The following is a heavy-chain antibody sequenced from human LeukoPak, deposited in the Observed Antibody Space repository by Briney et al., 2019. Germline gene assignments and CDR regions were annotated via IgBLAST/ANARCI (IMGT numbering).Heavy chain of an antibody. CDR1: GFTFSSYA. D-gene: IGHD1-26*01. V-gene: IGHV3-23*01. CDR3: AKDAWELQWAFDI. CDR2: ISGSGGST. Sequence: GGSLRLSCAASGFTFSSYAMSWVRQAPGKGLEWVSAISGSGGSTYYADSVKGGFTISRDNTKNTLYLQMNSLRAEDTAVYYCAKDAWELQWAFDIWGQGTMVTVSS. J-gene: IGHJ3*02.